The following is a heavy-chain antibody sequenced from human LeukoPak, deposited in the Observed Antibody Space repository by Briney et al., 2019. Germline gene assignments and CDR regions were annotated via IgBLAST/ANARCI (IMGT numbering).Heavy chain of an antibody. D-gene: IGHD3-22*01. CDR2: INPNSGGT. CDR3: ARDPGYDSSGYFDY. Sequence: ASVKVSCKASGYTFTGYYMHWVRQAPGQGLEWMGWINPNSGGTNYAQKFQGRVTMTRDTSISTAYMELSRLRSDDTAVCYCARDPGYDSSGYFDYWGQGTLVTVSS. J-gene: IGHJ4*02. V-gene: IGHV1-2*02. CDR1: GYTFTGYY.